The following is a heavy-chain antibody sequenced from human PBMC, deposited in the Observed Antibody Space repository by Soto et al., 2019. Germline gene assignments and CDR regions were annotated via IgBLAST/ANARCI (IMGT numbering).Heavy chain of an antibody. CDR1: AFSLSTSEVG. V-gene: IGHV2-5*02. CDR3: AHKGGRGAGMDV. D-gene: IGHD2-15*01. Sequence: QITLRESGPTLVKPTQTLTLTCTFSAFSLSTSEVGVAWIRQPPGKALEWLALIYWDDDKRYSPSLKSRLTITKDTSKNQVFLTMTNMDPVDTATYYCAHKGGRGAGMDVWGQGTTVTVSS. J-gene: IGHJ6*02. CDR2: IYWDDDK.